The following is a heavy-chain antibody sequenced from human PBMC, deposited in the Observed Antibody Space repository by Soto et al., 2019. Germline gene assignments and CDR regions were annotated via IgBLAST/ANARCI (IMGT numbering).Heavy chain of an antibody. J-gene: IGHJ4*02. CDR2: IYYSGST. V-gene: IGHV4-31*03. CDR3: ARSESSGPGTYLDY. D-gene: IGHD3-22*01. CDR1: GGSISSGGYY. Sequence: SETLSLTCTVSGGSISSGGYYWSWIRQHPGKGLEWIGYIYYSGSTYYNPSLKSRITISGGTSKNQFSLKLSSVTAADTAVYYCARSESSGPGTYLDYWGQGTLVTVSS.